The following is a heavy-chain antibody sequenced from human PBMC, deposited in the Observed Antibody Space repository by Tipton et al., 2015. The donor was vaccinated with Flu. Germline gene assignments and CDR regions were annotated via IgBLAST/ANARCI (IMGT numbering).Heavy chain of an antibody. Sequence: SLRLSCAASGFTFSSYEMNWVRQAPGKGLEWVSYISSSGSTIYYADSVKGRFTISRDNAKNSLYLQMNGLRAEDTAVYYCARDANVVGATMIGYFDLWGRGTLVTVSS. CDR1: GFTFSSYE. CDR3: ARDANVVGATMIGYFDL. CDR2: ISSSGSTI. V-gene: IGHV3-48*03. J-gene: IGHJ2*01. D-gene: IGHD1-26*01.